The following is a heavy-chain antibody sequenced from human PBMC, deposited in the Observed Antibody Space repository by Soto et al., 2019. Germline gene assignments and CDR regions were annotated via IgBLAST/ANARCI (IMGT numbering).Heavy chain of an antibody. CDR1: GASISTYF. J-gene: IGHJ6*02. Sequence: PSETLSLTCTVSGASISTYFWNWIRQPPGKGLEWIGYISYTGSTNNNPSLKSRVTMSLDTSKNQFSLALNSVTAADTAVYYCARDLQETKAEGYSYYGMDVWGQGTTVTVSS. CDR2: ISYTGST. D-gene: IGHD2-15*01. V-gene: IGHV4-59*01. CDR3: ARDLQETKAEGYSYYGMDV.